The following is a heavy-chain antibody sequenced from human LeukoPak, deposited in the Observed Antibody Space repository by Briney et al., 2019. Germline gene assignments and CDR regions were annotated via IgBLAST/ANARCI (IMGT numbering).Heavy chain of an antibody. D-gene: IGHD3-22*01. CDR2: ISANNGNT. Sequence: ASVKVSCKTSGYTFTTYGIIWVRQAPGQGLEWMRWISANNGNTNYAQKLQGRVTMTTDTSTTTAYMELRSLGSDDTAVYYCARDRGHDSGGSFRYWGQGTLVTVSS. CDR3: ARDRGHDSGGSFRY. J-gene: IGHJ4*02. CDR1: GYTFTTYG. V-gene: IGHV1-18*01.